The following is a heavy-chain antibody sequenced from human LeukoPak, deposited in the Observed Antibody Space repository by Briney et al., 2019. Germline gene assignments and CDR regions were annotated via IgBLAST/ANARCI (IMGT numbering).Heavy chain of an antibody. Sequence: SETLSLTCTVSGGSITSSYWSWVRQPPGKGLEWIGYIYYSETIKTAKYNPSLKNRVTISADMAKNQFSLHLSSVTAADTAVYYCARGDDNASWLVDYWGQGTLVTVSS. D-gene: IGHD2-2*01. CDR1: GGSITSSY. J-gene: IGHJ4*02. CDR2: IYYSETIKTA. CDR3: ARGDDNASWLVDY. V-gene: IGHV4-59*01.